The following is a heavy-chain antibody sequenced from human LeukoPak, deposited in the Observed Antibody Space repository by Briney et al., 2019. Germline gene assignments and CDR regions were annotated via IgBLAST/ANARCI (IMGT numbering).Heavy chain of an antibody. J-gene: IGHJ5*02. V-gene: IGHV1-2*06. CDR2: IIPNSGGT. CDR3: ARAVAGTGWFDP. Sequence: ASLKVSSKASGYTFIGYYMQWVRQSPRQGLECMGRIIPNSGGTNYAQKFQGRVTMTRDTSISKAYMELSRLRSDDTAVYYCARAVAGTGWFDPWGQGTLVTVSS. CDR1: GYTFIGYY. D-gene: IGHD6-19*01.